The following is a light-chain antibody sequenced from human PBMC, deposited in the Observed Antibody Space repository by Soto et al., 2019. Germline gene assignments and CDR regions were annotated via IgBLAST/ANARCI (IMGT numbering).Light chain of an antibody. CDR1: NSNLGAGYD. J-gene: IGLJ3*02. Sequence: QSVLTQPPSGSGAPGQRVTLSCTGNNSNLGAGYDVHWYQQLPGAAPKLVIFGNRNRPSGVPERFSGSKSGTSASLAITGLQAEDEADYYCQAYDYSLTAFVFGGGTKLTVL. CDR2: GNR. CDR3: QAYDYSLTAFV. V-gene: IGLV1-40*01.